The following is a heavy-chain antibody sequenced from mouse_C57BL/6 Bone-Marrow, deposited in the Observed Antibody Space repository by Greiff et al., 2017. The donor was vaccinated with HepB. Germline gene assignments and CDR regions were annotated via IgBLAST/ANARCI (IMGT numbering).Heavy chain of an antibody. J-gene: IGHJ1*03. CDR2: INPYNGGT. CDR3: ASSYYGSSYWYFDV. Sequence: VQLQQSGPVLVKPGASVKMSCKASGYTFTDYYMNWVKQSHRKSLEWIGVINPYNGGTSYNQKFKGKATLTVDKSSSTAYMELNSLTSEDSAVYYCASSYYGSSYWYFDVWGTGTTVTVSS. V-gene: IGHV1-19*01. CDR1: GYTFTDYY. D-gene: IGHD1-1*01.